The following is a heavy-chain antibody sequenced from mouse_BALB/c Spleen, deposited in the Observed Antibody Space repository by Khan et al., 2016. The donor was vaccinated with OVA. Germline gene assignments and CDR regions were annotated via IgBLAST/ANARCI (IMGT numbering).Heavy chain of an antibody. V-gene: IGHV2-6-5*01. CDR2: IWGGGNT. CDR1: GFSLSDYG. D-gene: IGHD1-1*02. J-gene: IGHJ4*01. CDR3: AKGLWSYYFALDY. Sequence: VQLQESGPGLVAPSQSLSITCTVSGFSLSDYGVSWIRQPPGNGLEWLGVIWGGGNTYYNSALKSRLSISKDNSKSQVFLKMNSLQTDDTAIYYCAKGLWSYYFALDYWGQGTSVTVSS.